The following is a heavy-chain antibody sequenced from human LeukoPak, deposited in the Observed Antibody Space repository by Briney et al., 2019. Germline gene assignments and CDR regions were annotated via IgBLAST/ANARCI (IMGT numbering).Heavy chain of an antibody. D-gene: IGHD6-19*01. J-gene: IGHJ4*02. CDR1: GGSFSGYY. CDR2: INHSGST. V-gene: IGHV4-34*01. CDR3: ARGYSSGWYSTRGRFDY. Sequence: PSETLSLTCAVYGGSFSGYYWSWIRQPPGKGLEWIGEINHSGSTNYNPSLKSRVTISVDTSMNQFSLKLSSVTAADTAVYYCARGYSSGWYSTRGRFDYWGQGTLVTVSS.